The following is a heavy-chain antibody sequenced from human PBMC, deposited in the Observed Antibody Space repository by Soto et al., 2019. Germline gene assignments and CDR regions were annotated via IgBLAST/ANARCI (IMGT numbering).Heavy chain of an antibody. CDR1: GFTFSSYD. CDR2: ISGSGGTT. J-gene: IGHJ4*02. Sequence: EVQLLESGGGLVQPGGSLRLSCAASGFTFSSYDMNWVSQAPGKGLEWVSVISGSGGTTYYAGSVKGRFTISRDNSKNTLSLQMNSLRAQDTAVYYFARRSSSWYFDYWGQGTLVTVSS. V-gene: IGHV3-23*01. CDR3: ARRSSSWYFDY. D-gene: IGHD6-13*01.